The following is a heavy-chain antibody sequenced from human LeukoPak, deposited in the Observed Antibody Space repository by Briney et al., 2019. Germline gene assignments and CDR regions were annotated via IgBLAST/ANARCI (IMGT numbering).Heavy chain of an antibody. CDR1: RFTPRHYT. Sequence: PGGSLRLSCAATRFTPRHYTIRGVRQAPGKRLEWVSTISGSGGSTYYADSVKGRFTISRYNSKNTLYLQMNSLRAEDTAVYYCAKSGARKDYELEYWGQRTLVTVSS. V-gene: IGHV3-23*01. CDR2: ISGSGGST. D-gene: IGHD4-17*01. CDR3: AKSGARKDYELEY. J-gene: IGHJ4*02.